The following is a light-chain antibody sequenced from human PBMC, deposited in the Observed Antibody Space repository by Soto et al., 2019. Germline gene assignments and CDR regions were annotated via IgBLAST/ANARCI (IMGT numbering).Light chain of an antibody. CDR1: RSDVGAYNY. V-gene: IGLV2-14*01. Sequence: QSALTQPASVSGSPGQSITISCTETRSDVGAYNYVSWYQQHPGKAPKLMIYEVTNRPSGVSNRFSGSKSGNTASLPISGLQAEDEADYYCCSYTTSYTYVFGTGTKLTVL. CDR2: EVT. J-gene: IGLJ1*01. CDR3: CSYTTSYTYV.